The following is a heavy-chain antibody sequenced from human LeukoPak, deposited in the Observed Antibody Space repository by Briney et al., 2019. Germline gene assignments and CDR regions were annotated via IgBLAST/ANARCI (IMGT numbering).Heavy chain of an antibody. J-gene: IGHJ6*03. D-gene: IGHD2-2*01. V-gene: IGHV3-7*01. CDR2: IKQDGSEK. CDR1: GFTFSSYW. CDR3: ARDCVVVPAYYYYYYMDV. Sequence: GGSLRLSCAASGFTFSSYWMSWVRQAPGKVLEWVAHIKQDGSEKYYVDSVKGRFTISRDNAKTSLYLQMNSLRAEDTAVYYCARDCVVVPAYYYYYYMDVWGKGTTVTVSS.